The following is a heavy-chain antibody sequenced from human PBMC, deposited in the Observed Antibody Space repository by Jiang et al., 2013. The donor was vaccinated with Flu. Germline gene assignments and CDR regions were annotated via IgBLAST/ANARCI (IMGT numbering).Heavy chain of an antibody. CDR3: AKERQLDPNGAYFDY. D-gene: IGHD3/OR15-3a*01. V-gene: IGHV4-59*01. CDR1: GDPFTSAY. J-gene: IGHJ4*02. Sequence: GSGLVKPSETLSLTCSVSGDPFTSAYWSWIRQPPGKGLEWIGNIYYTGSTNYNPSLKSRLTISVDTSNKQFSLRLTSVTAADTAVYYCAKERQLDPNGAYFDYWGQGTLVTVSS. CDR2: IYYTGST.